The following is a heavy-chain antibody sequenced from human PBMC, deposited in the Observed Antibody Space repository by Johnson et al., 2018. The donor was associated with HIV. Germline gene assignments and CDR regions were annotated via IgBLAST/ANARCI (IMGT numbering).Heavy chain of an antibody. CDR1: GFTFSRYW. CDR3: ARVLTTRGAFDI. Sequence: VQLVESGGGLVQPGGSLRLSCGASGFTFSRYWMHWVRQVPGKGLVWVSRINSDGSNTDFADSVKGRFTVSRDNAKNTLYLQMNSLRAEDTAVYYCARVLTTRGAFDIWGQGTMVTVSS. D-gene: IGHD3-9*01. J-gene: IGHJ3*02. V-gene: IGHV3-74*02. CDR2: INSDGSNT.